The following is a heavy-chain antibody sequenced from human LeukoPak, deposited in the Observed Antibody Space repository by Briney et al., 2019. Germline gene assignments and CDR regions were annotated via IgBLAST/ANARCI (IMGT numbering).Heavy chain of an antibody. D-gene: IGHD2-2*01. V-gene: IGHV3-21*01. CDR1: GFTFSSYS. CDR3: ASSSVPAASS. J-gene: IGHJ4*02. CDR2: ISSSSSYI. Sequence: PGGSLRLSCAGSGFTFSSYSMNWVRQAPGKGLEWVSSISSSSSYIYYADSVKGRFTISRDNAKNSLYLQMNSLRAEDTAVYYCASSSVPAASSWGQGTLVTVSS.